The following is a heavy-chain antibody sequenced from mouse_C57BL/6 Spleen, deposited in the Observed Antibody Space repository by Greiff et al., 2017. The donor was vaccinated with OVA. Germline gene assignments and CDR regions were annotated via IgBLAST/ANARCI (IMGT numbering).Heavy chain of an antibody. Sequence: QVQLQQSGAELVKPGASVKMSCKASGYTFTSYWITWVKQRPGQGLEWIGDIYPGSGSTNYNEKFKSKATLTADTSSSTAYMQLSSLTSEDSAVYYCAGRSGYYFFDYWGQGTTLTVSS. CDR3: AGRSGYYFFDY. J-gene: IGHJ2*01. CDR1: GYTFTSYW. D-gene: IGHD2-3*01. CDR2: IYPGSGST. V-gene: IGHV1-55*01.